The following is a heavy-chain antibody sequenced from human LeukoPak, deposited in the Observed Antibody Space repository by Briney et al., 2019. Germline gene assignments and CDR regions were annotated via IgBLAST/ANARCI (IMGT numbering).Heavy chain of an antibody. CDR2: INQDGSEK. D-gene: IGHD1-1*01. CDR1: GFTFSNHW. CDR3: ARGERFRAFDI. J-gene: IGHJ3*02. V-gene: IGHV3-7*01. Sequence: GGSLRLSCAASGFTFSNHWMSWVRQAPGKGLEWVANINQDGSEKYYVDSVKGRFTISRDNAKNSLYLQMNGLRAEDTSLYYCARGERFRAFDIWGQGTRVTVSS.